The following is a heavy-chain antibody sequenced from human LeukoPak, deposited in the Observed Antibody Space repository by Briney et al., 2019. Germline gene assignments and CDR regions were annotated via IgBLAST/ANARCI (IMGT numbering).Heavy chain of an antibody. V-gene: IGHV4-38-2*01. D-gene: IGHD3-22*01. CDR1: GYLISTGYY. J-gene: IGHJ3*02. CDR2: VYHTEST. Sequence: SETLSLTCAVSGYLISTGYYWGWVRQTPGRGLGWIASVYHTESTFYNPSHESRVTISVDTSKNHFSLKVFAVTAADTAVYYCARQSSSIDYYDSSGYYYGVAFDIWGQGTMVTVSS. CDR3: ARQSSSIDYYDSSGYYYGVAFDI.